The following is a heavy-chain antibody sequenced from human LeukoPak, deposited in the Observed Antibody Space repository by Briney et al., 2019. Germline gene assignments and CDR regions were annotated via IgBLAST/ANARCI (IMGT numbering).Heavy chain of an antibody. J-gene: IGHJ3*02. CDR3: ARDLVRPGAYYDILTGPDDAFDI. CDR1: GFTVSSNY. Sequence: GGSLRLSCAASGFTVSSNYMSWVCQAPGKGLEWVSVIYSGGSTYYADSVKGRFTISRDNSKNTLYLQMNSLRAEDTAVYYCARDLVRPGAYYDILTGPDDAFDIWGQGTMVTVSS. D-gene: IGHD3-9*01. V-gene: IGHV3-66*01. CDR2: IYSGGST.